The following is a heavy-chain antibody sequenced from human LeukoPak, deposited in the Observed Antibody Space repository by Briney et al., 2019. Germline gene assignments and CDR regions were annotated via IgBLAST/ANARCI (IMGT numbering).Heavy chain of an antibody. V-gene: IGHV4-34*01. CDR3: ARPSQTYCSSTSCYLDV. CDR1: GGSISPYY. J-gene: IGHJ6*04. D-gene: IGHD2-2*01. Sequence: PSETLSLTCTVSGGSISPYYWSWIRQPPGKGLEWIGEINHSGSTNYNPSLKSRVTISVDTSKNQFSLKLSSVTAADTAVYYCARPSQTYCSSTSCYLDVWGKGTTVTVSS. CDR2: INHSGST.